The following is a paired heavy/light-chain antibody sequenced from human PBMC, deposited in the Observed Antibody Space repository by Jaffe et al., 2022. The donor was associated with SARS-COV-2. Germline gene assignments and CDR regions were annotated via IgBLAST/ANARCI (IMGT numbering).Light chain of an antibody. V-gene: IGKV1-27*01. CDR1: QGISHY. CDR2: AAS. Sequence: DIQMTQSPSSLSASVGDRVTVTCRASQGISHYLAWYQQKSGKVPKLLIYAASTLQSGVPSRFSGSGSGTDFTLTISSLQPEDVATYYCQNYYSVPWTFGQGTKVEIK. CDR3: QNYYSVPWT. J-gene: IGKJ1*01.
Heavy chain of an antibody. Sequence: EVQLLESGGGLAQPGGSLRVSCAASGFTFSSYAMNWVRQAPGKGLEWVSVVSASGGATFYADSVKGRFTISRDNSNNIVYLQMNSLRAEDTAKYFCAKRRVGGSDRDAFDVWGQGTMVTVSS. V-gene: IGHV3-23*01. D-gene: IGHD6-25*01. J-gene: IGHJ3*01. CDR3: AKRRVGGSDRDAFDV. CDR2: VSASGGAT. CDR1: GFTFSSYA.